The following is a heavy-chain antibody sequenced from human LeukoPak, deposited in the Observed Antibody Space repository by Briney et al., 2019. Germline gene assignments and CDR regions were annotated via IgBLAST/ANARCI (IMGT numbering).Heavy chain of an antibody. J-gene: IGHJ3*02. CDR2: IYYNGIT. Sequence: SETLSLTCTVSGGSISGQFWRWIRQLPGKGLEWIGNIYYNGITNYNPSLKSRVTMSVDTSKNQFSLKLTSVTAADTAVYYCGRARDMAFDIWGRGTMVTVSS. V-gene: IGHV4-59*11. CDR3: GRARDMAFDI. D-gene: IGHD2-21*02. CDR1: GGSISGQF.